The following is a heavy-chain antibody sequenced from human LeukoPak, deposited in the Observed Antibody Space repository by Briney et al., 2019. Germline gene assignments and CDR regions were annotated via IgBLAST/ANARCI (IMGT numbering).Heavy chain of an antibody. J-gene: IGHJ5*02. CDR1: GGSISSYY. V-gene: IGHV4-59*01. Sequence: PSETLPLTCTVAGGSISSYYWSWIRQPPGKGLEWIGYIYYSGSTNYNPSLKSRVTISVDTSKNQFSLKLSSVTAADTAVYCCARHGYSSGSLAWFDPWGQGTQVTVSS. CDR3: ARHGYSSGSLAWFDP. D-gene: IGHD6-19*01. CDR2: IYYSGST.